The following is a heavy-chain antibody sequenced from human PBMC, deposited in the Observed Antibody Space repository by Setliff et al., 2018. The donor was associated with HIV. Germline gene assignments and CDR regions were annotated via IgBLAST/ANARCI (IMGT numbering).Heavy chain of an antibody. V-gene: IGHV4-39*01. Sequence: PSETLSLTCTVSGGSISNSRYYWSWIRQPPGKGLEWIGSIYYSGSTYYNPSLKSRVTISVDTSKNQFSLKLSSVTAADAPVYYCASRVYYYDSSGYLREEGFDPWGQGTLVTVSS. J-gene: IGHJ5*02. CDR3: ASRVYYYDSSGYLREEGFDP. CDR1: GGSISNSRYY. D-gene: IGHD3-22*01. CDR2: IYYSGST.